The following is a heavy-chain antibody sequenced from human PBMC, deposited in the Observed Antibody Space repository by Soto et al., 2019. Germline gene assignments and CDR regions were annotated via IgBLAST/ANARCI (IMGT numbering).Heavy chain of an antibody. CDR3: AALGEYYDFWGGYYQFDY. CDR2: IKSKTDGGTT. CDR1: GFTFSNAW. Sequence: GGSLRLSCAASGFTFSNAWMSWVRQAPGKGLEWVGRIKSKTDGGTTDYAAPVKGRFTISRDDSKNTLYLQMNSLKTEDTDVYYCAALGEYYDFWGGYYQFDYWGQGTMVTVSS. D-gene: IGHD3-3*01. V-gene: IGHV3-15*01. J-gene: IGHJ4*02.